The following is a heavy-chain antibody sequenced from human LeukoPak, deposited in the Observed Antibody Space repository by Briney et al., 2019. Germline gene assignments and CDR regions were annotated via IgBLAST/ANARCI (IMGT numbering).Heavy chain of an antibody. J-gene: IGHJ5*01. D-gene: IGHD6-19*01. CDR2: INANSGTT. Sequence: GGSLRLSCTASGFAFSAYAMSWLRQPPGKGLEWVSTINANSGTTSYAASVRGRFTISRDNSKNTLYLQLNTLRADDTATYYCAKPISGGLAVTADWFHPWGQGTLVVVSS. CDR1: GFAFSAYA. V-gene: IGHV3-23*01. CDR3: AKPISGGLAVTADWFHP.